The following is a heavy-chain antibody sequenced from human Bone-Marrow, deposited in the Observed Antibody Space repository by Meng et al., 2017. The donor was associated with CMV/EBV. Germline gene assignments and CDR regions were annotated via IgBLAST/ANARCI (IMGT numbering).Heavy chain of an antibody. D-gene: IGHD2-2*01. V-gene: IGHV3-64*02. CDR2: ISSNGGST. J-gene: IGHJ6*02. Sequence: GESLKISCAASGFTFSSYAMHWVRQAPGKGLEYVSAISSNGGSTYYADSVKGRFTISRDNSKNTLYLQMGSLRAENMAVYYCSRGEYQLLPYYYYYGMDVWGQGTTVTVSS. CDR1: GFTFSSYA. CDR3: SRGEYQLLPYYYYYGMDV.